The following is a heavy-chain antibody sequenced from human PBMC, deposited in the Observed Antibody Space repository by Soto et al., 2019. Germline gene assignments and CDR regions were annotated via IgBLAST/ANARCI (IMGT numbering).Heavy chain of an antibody. CDR2: INVYNGNT. CDR3: ARGVGSGSYYNQYNWFDP. V-gene: IGHV1-18*01. Sequence: QVPLVQSGGEVKKPGASVKVSCKASGYTFTNYGISWVRQAPGQGLEWMGWINVYNGNTKYAQKVQGRVTMTTDTSTSTAYRELRSLRSDDTAVYYCARGVGSGSYYNQYNWFDPWGQGTLVTVSS. D-gene: IGHD3-10*01. CDR1: GYTFTNYG. J-gene: IGHJ5*02.